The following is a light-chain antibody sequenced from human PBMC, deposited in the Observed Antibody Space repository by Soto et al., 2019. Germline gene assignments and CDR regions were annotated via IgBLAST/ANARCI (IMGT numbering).Light chain of an antibody. Sequence: QSALTQPASVSGSPGQSITISCTGTSSDVGGYNFVSWYQQHPGKAPRLLLYDVTNRPSGVSDRFSGSKSGNTASLTISGLQAEDEAHYYCNSYTSYNTQWLFGGGTKLTVL. V-gene: IGLV2-14*03. CDR2: DVT. CDR3: NSYTSYNTQWL. CDR1: SSDVGGYNF. J-gene: IGLJ3*02.